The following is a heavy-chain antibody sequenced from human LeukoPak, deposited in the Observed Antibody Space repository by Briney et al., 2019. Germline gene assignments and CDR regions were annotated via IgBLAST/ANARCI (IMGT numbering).Heavy chain of an antibody. Sequence: SETLSLTCTVPGGSISSYYWSWIRQPPGKGLEWIGDIHYSGSTNYNPSLKSRVTISVDTSKNQFSLKLTSATAADTAVYYCARWGSYSSSSTFGYWGQGTLVTVSS. J-gene: IGHJ4*02. CDR3: ARWGSYSSSSTFGY. CDR2: IHYSGST. CDR1: GGSISSYY. D-gene: IGHD6-6*01. V-gene: IGHV4-59*01.